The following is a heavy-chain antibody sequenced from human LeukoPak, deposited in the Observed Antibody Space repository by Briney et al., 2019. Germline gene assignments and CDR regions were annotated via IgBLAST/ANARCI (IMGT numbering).Heavy chain of an antibody. D-gene: IGHD4-23*01. CDR2: IRYDGNNK. V-gene: IGHV3-30*02. CDR1: GFTFCSYA. J-gene: IGHJ5*02. CDR3: AKGDDYGANTRLPKFNWFDP. Sequence: PGGSLRLSCAASGFTFCSYAMHWVRQAPGKGLEWVAFIRYDGNNKNYADSAKGRFTISRDNSKDTLYLQMNSLRAEDTAVYYCAKGDDYGANTRLPKFNWFDPWGQGTLVTVSS.